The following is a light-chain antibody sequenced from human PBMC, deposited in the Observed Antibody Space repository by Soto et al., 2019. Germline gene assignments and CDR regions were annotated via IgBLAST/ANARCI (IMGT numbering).Light chain of an antibody. CDR3: AGWDGSLKGFV. V-gene: IGLV1-40*01. J-gene: IGLJ1*01. Sequence: QSVLTQPPSVSGAPGQRVTISCTGSYSNIGAGYEVHWYQQIPGTAPKLLISGHNNRPSGVPDRFSGSKSGTSASLVISGLQSEDEAEYFCAGWDGSLKGFVFGTGTKLTVL. CDR2: GHN. CDR1: YSNIGAGYE.